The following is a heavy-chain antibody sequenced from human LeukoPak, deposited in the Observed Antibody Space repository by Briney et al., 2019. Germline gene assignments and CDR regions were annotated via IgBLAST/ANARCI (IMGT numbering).Heavy chain of an antibody. CDR3: AKVGYEWLRLVHWYFDY. D-gene: IGHD5-12*01. V-gene: IGHV3-23*01. CDR2: MNADSATT. CDR1: GFNFGSYS. Sequence: GGSLRLSCAASGFNFGSYSMTWVRQAPGKGLEWVSVMNADSATTFYADSVKGRFTISRDNSKNTLYLQMNSLRAEDTAVYYCAKVGYEWLRLVHWYFDYWGQGTLVTVSS. J-gene: IGHJ4*02.